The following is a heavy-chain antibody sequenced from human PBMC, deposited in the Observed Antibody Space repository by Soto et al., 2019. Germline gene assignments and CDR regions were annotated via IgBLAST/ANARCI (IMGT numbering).Heavy chain of an antibody. CDR3: ATWASAWGYFDY. J-gene: IGHJ4*02. V-gene: IGHV4-4*08. CDR2: VYPGGRT. Sequence: QVQLQESGPGLVKPSETLSLTCTVSGGSISNYYWTWLRQPPGKGLEWIGYVYPGGRTHYNPSFTSRLSISVDTSKNQFSLKLSSVTAADTAVYYCATWASAWGYFDYWGQGTLVTVSS. CDR1: GGSISNYY. D-gene: IGHD6-19*01.